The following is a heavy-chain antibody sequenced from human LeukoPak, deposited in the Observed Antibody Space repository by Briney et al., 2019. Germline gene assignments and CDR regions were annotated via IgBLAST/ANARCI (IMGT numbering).Heavy chain of an antibody. J-gene: IGHJ4*02. CDR3: ARDADYYYGSGSYKSLGLFDY. Sequence: PGRSLRLSCAASGFTFSSYAMHWVRQAPGKGLEWVAVISYDGSNKYYADSVKGRFTISRDNSKNTLYLQMNSLRAEDTAVYYCARDADYYYGSGSYKSLGLFDYWGQGTLVTVSS. CDR1: GFTFSSYA. D-gene: IGHD3-10*01. V-gene: IGHV3-30-3*01. CDR2: ISYDGSNK.